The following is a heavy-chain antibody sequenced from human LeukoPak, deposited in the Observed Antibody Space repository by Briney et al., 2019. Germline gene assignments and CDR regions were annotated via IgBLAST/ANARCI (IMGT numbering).Heavy chain of an antibody. CDR2: IYHSGST. V-gene: IGHV4-38-2*02. CDR3: ARDRSDYYTYYYYMDV. Sequence: PSETLSLTCTVSGYSISSGYYWGWIRQPPGKGLEWIGSIYHSGSTYYNPSLKSRVTISVDTSKNQFSLKLSSVTAADTAVYYCARDRSDYYTYYYYMDVWGKGTTVTISS. D-gene: IGHD2-21*02. J-gene: IGHJ6*03. CDR1: GYSISSGYY.